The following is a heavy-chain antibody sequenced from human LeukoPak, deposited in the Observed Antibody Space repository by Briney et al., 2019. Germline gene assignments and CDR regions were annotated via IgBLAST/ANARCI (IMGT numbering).Heavy chain of an antibody. D-gene: IGHD3-22*01. CDR2: IIPIFGTA. Sequence: SVKASCKASGGTFSSYAISWVRQAPGQGLEWMGWIIPIFGTANYAQKFQGRVTITADESTSTAHMELSSLRSEDTAVYYCARDYYDSSGPGDHAFDIWGQGTMVTVSS. V-gene: IGHV1-69*13. CDR3: ARDYYDSSGPGDHAFDI. CDR1: GGTFSSYA. J-gene: IGHJ3*02.